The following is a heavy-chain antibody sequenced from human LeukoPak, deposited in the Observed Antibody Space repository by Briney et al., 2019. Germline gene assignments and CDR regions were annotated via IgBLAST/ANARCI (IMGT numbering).Heavy chain of an antibody. CDR2: LSGSGGST. CDR1: GFTFAGYA. J-gene: IGHJ4*02. D-gene: IGHD5-24*01. CDR3: AKDGSALWTIARPYYFDY. V-gene: IGHV3-23*01. Sequence: PGGSLRLSCAASGFTFAGYAMSWVRQAPGKGLERVSTLSGSGGSTYYADSVKGRFTISRDNSKNTLYVQMNSLRAEDTAVYYCAKDGSALWTIARPYYFDYWGQGTLVTVSS.